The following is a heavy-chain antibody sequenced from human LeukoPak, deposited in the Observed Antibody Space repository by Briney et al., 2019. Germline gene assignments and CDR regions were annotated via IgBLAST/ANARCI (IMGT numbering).Heavy chain of an antibody. V-gene: IGHV4-59*01. J-gene: IGHJ5*02. CDR3: ARAILDYSNTWNPLTFWFDR. D-gene: IGHD4-11*01. CDR1: GGSISSYY. CDR2: IYYSGST. Sequence: PSETLSLTCTVSGGSISSYYWSWIRQPPGKGLEWIGYIYYSGSTNYNPSLKSRVTISVDTSKNQFSLKLSSVTAADTAVYYCARAILDYSNTWNPLTFWFDRWGQGTLVTVSS.